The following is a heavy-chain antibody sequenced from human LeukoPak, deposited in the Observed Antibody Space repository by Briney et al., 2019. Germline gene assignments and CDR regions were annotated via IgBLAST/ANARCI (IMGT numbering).Heavy chain of an antibody. Sequence: GGSLRLSCAASGFTFSSYGMHWIRQAPGKGLEWVAVISYDGSNKYYADSVKGRFTISRDNSKNTLYLQMNSLRAEDTAVYYCARFTVMFDYWGQGTLVTVSS. J-gene: IGHJ4*02. CDR2: ISYDGSNK. V-gene: IGHV3-30*03. CDR3: ARFTVMFDY. CDR1: GFTFSSYG. D-gene: IGHD4-17*01.